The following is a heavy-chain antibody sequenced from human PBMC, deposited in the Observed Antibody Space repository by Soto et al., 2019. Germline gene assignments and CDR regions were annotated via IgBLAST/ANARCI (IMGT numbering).Heavy chain of an antibody. J-gene: IGHJ3*02. Sequence: QITLKGSGPTLVNPTQTLTLTCTLSGISLSTSGVGLGWIRQTPGKALEWLALVYWNDDAHYSPSLRSRLTIIKDTSKNQAVLTLTNMDPVDTCTYYCARGLASLPVFAFDIWGQGTVVTASS. CDR3: ARGLASLPVFAFDI. V-gene: IGHV2-5*01. CDR2: VYWNDDA. CDR1: GISLSTSGVG.